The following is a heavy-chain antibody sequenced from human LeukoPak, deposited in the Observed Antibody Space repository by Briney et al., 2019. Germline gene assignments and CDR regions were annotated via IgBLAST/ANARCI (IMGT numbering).Heavy chain of an antibody. CDR3: ARDLSATIRAYDY. Sequence: PGGSLRLSCAASGFILSDYNMNWVRQAPGKGLEWVSFIAVSGSYITYADSVKGRFTISRDNAKNSLYLQMNGLRAEDTAVYYCARDLSATIRAYDYWGQGTLVTVSS. D-gene: IGHD1-26*01. V-gene: IGHV3-21*01. J-gene: IGHJ4*02. CDR1: GFILSDYN. CDR2: IAVSGSYI.